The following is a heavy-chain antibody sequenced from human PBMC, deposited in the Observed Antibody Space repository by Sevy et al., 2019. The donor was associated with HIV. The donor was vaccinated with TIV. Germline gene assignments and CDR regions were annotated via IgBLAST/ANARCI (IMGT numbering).Heavy chain of an antibody. CDR2: INTNTGNP. V-gene: IGHV7-4-1*02. CDR1: GYTFTSYA. D-gene: IGHD6-19*01. Sequence: ASVKVSCKASGYTFTSYAMNWVRQAPGQGLEWMGWINTNTGNPTYAQGFTGRFVFSLDTSVSTAYLQISSLKAEDTAVYYCARVDFGQWLTWGCMDVWGQGTTVTVSS. CDR3: ARVDFGQWLTWGCMDV. J-gene: IGHJ6*02.